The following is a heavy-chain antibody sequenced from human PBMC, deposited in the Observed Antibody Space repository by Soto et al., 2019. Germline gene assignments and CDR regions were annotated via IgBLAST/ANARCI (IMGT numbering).Heavy chain of an antibody. J-gene: IGHJ6*02. CDR1: GYTFTSYY. Sequence: QVQLVQSGAEVKKPGASVKVSCKASGYTFTSYYMHWVRQAPGQGLEWMGIINPSGGSTSYAQKFQGRVTMTRDTSTSTVFMELRSLRSEVTAVYYCARERCSGGSCYRYYYYYYGMDVWGQGTTVTVSS. D-gene: IGHD2-15*01. CDR3: ARERCSGGSCYRYYYYYYGMDV. V-gene: IGHV1-46*01. CDR2: INPSGGST.